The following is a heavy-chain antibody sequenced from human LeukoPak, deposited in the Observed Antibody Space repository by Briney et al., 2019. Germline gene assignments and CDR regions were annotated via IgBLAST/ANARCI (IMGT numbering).Heavy chain of an antibody. CDR3: APTYSYTGGGYDY. Sequence: SETLSLTCTVSGGSISGSNYHWRWIRQPPGKGLEWIGSINYWGHTYYNPSLESRVTISVDTSKNQFSLKVSSVTAADTALYYCAPTYSYTGGGYDYWGQGTLVTVSS. CDR2: INYWGHT. J-gene: IGHJ4*02. D-gene: IGHD5-18*01. CDR1: GGSISGSNYH. V-gene: IGHV4-39*01.